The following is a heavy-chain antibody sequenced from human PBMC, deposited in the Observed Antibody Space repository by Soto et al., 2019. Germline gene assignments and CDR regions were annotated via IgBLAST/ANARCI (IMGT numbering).Heavy chain of an antibody. CDR1: GYAFSSYW. CDR3: ARGYCTATICDPWFDP. CDR2: IYPGDSDT. D-gene: IGHD2-8*02. Sequence: PGESLKISCQGSGYAFSSYWGAWVRQMPGKGLEWMGIIYPGDSDTRYSPSFQGQVTISVDKSITTAYLQWSSLKASDTAMYYCARGYCTATICDPWFDPWGQGTLVTVSS. J-gene: IGHJ5*02. V-gene: IGHV5-51*01.